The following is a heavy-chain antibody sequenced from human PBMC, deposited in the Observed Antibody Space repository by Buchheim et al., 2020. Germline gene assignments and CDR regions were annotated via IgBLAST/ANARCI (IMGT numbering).Heavy chain of an antibody. Sequence: QVQLVESGGGVVQPGRSLRLSCAASGFTFSSYGMHWVRQAPGKGLEWVAVIWYDGSNKYYADSVKGRFTISRDNSKNTLYLQMNSLRAEDTAVYYCARDEVVRQPRGYYYGMDVWGQGTT. V-gene: IGHV3-33*01. D-gene: IGHD3-10*01. CDR3: ARDEVVRQPRGYYYGMDV. CDR1: GFTFSSYG. CDR2: IWYDGSNK. J-gene: IGHJ6*02.